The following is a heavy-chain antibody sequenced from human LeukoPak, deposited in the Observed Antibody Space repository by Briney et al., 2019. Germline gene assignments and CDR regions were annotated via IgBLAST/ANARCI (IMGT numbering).Heavy chain of an antibody. Sequence: SETLSLTCTVSGGSISSSSYYWGWIRQPPGKGLEWIGSIYYSGGTYYNPSLKSRVTISVDTSKNQFSLKLSSVTAADTAVYYCARQGMGATYYWGQGTLVTVSS. CDR2: IYYSGGT. CDR1: GGSISSSSYY. CDR3: ARQGMGATYY. V-gene: IGHV4-39*01. D-gene: IGHD1-26*01. J-gene: IGHJ4*02.